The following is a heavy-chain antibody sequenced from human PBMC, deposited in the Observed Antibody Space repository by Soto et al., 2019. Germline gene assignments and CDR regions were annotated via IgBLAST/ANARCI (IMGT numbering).Heavy chain of an antibody. CDR1: GGSISSYY. J-gene: IGHJ6*02. Sequence: SETLSLTCTVSGGSISSYYWSWIRQPPGKGLEWIGYIYYSGSTNYNPSLKSRVTISVDTSKNQFSLKLSSVTAADTAVYYCARDRDSSSWYGDYYSMDVWGQGTTVTVS. CDR2: IYYSGST. V-gene: IGHV4-59*01. CDR3: ARDRDSSSWYGDYYSMDV. D-gene: IGHD6-13*01.